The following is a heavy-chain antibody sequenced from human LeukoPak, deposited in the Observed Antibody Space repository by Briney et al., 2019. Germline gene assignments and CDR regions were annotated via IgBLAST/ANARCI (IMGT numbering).Heavy chain of an antibody. CDR2: INPSGGST. V-gene: IGHV1-46*01. CDR3: ARVRFSSGWYIAFDI. CDR1: GYTFTSYG. Sequence: ASVKVSCKASGYTFTSYGISWVRQAPGQGLEWVGIINPSGGSTTYAQKFQGRVTMTRDTSTTTVYMELSSLRSEDTAVYYCARVRFSSGWYIAFDIWGQGTMVTVSS. J-gene: IGHJ3*02. D-gene: IGHD6-19*01.